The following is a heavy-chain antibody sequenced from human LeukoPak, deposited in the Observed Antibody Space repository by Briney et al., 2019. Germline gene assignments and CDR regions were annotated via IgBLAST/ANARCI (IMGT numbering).Heavy chain of an antibody. CDR1: GYSISSGYY. D-gene: IGHD1-26*01. CDR3: ARGKSRGSHIDH. V-gene: IGHV4-38-2*02. CDR2: FYDSGNT. Sequence: PSETLSLTCTVSGYSISSGYYWGWIRQPPGKGLEWIGSFYDSGNTYYNPSLKSRVTISVDTSKNQFSLKVRSVTAADTAVYFCARGKSRGSHIDHWGQGTLVTVSS. J-gene: IGHJ4*02.